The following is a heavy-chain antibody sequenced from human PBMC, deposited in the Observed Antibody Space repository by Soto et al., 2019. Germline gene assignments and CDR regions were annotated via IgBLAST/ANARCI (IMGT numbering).Heavy chain of an antibody. CDR1: GGSISSSSYY. CDR2: IYYSGST. V-gene: IGHV4-39*01. J-gene: IGHJ4*02. Sequence: SETLSLTCTVSGGSISSSSYYWGWIRQPPGKGLEWIGSIYYSGSTYYNPSLKSRVTISVDTSKNQFSLKLSSVTAADTAVYYCASSGYSYGYDYWGQGTLVTVSS. CDR3: ASSGYSYGYDY. D-gene: IGHD5-18*01.